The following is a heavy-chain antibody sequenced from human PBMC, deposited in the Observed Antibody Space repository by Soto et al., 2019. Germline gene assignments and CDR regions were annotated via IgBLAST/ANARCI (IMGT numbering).Heavy chain of an antibody. V-gene: IGHV3-66*01. J-gene: IGHJ6*02. CDR2: IYSGGST. Sequence: EEQLVESGGGLVQPGGSLRLSCAASGFTVSDHYMTWVRQAPGKGLEWVSVIYSGGSTYYADSVKGRFTISRDNAKNTLYLPMNSLRAEDTAVYYCARDHRVTFPSYAYYGVDVWGPGTTVIVSS. CDR3: ARDHRVTFPSYAYYGVDV. CDR1: GFTVSDHY. D-gene: IGHD3-16*01.